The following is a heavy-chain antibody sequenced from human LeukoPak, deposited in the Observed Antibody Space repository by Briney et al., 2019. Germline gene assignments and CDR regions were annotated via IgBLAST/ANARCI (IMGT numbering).Heavy chain of an antibody. CDR2: MNPNSGNT. V-gene: IGHV1-8*01. J-gene: IGHJ6*02. D-gene: IGHD5-18*01. CDR1: GYSFTSYD. CDR3: ARSTGEDTAMVTGGFFREVYYGMDV. Sequence: GASVKVSCKASGYSFTSYDINWVRQAPGQGFEWVGWMNPNSGNTGHAQEVQGRVTMTRDTSMSTAYMELSSLRSEDTAVYYCARSTGEDTAMVTGGFFREVYYGMDVWGQGTTVTVSS.